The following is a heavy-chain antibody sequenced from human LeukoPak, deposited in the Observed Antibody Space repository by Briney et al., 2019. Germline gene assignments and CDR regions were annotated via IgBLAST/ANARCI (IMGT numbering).Heavy chain of an antibody. CDR1: GFTFSSYA. CDR3: ARGPFIVGATRGFAFDI. Sequence: PGGSLRLSCAASGFTFSSYAMHWVRQAPGKGLEWLAVISYDGSNKYYADSVKGRFTISRDNSKNTLYLQMNSLRAEDTAVYYCARGPFIVGATRGFAFDIWGQGTMVTVSS. V-gene: IGHV3-30*04. D-gene: IGHD1-26*01. CDR2: ISYDGSNK. J-gene: IGHJ3*02.